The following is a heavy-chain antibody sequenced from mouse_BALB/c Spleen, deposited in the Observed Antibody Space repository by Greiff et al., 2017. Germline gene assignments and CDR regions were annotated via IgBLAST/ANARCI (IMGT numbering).Heavy chain of an antibody. Sequence: DVKLVESGGGLVQPGGSLKLSCAASGFTFSSYTMSWVRQTPEKRLEWVAYISNGGGSTYYPDTVKGRFTISRDNAKNTLYLQMSSLKSEDTAMYYCAKTGTGPYAMDYWGQGTSVTVSS. J-gene: IGHJ4*01. CDR1: GFTFSSYT. D-gene: IGHD4-1*01. CDR3: AKTGTGPYAMDY. CDR2: ISNGGGST. V-gene: IGHV5-12-2*01.